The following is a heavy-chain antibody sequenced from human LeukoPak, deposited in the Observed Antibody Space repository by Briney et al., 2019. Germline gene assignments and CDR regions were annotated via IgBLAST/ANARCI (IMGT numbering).Heavy chain of an antibody. CDR3: ALKEGYSSSWYFGY. Sequence: ASVKVSCKASGGTFSSYAISWVRQAPGQGLEWMGRIIPILGIANYAQKFQGRVTITADKSTSTAYMELSSLRSEDTAVYYCALKEGYSSSWYFGYWGQGTLVTVSS. J-gene: IGHJ4*02. CDR1: GGTFSSYA. V-gene: IGHV1-69*04. D-gene: IGHD6-13*01. CDR2: IIPILGIA.